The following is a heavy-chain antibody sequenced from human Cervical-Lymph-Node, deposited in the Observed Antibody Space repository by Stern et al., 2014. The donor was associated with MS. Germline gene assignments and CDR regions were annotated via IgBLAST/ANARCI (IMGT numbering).Heavy chain of an antibody. CDR3: AREASGSNDY. V-gene: IGHV4-61*02. CDR2: IYTSGTT. D-gene: IGHD3-10*01. J-gene: IGHJ4*02. CDR1: GGSISSGSYY. Sequence: VQLQESGPGLVKPSQTLSLTCTVSGGSISSGSYYWSWIRQPAGKGLEWIGRIYTSGTTNNTPPLKSRVTISVDTSKNQFPLKLSSVTAADTAVYYCAREASGSNDYWGQGTLVTVSS.